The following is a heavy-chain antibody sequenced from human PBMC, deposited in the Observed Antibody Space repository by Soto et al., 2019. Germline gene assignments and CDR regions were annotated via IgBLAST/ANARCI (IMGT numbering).Heavy chain of an antibody. CDR3: VRQGIGNLHGLVDV. D-gene: IGHD1-1*01. CDR2: VYSTGGT. V-gene: IGHV4-59*08. Sequence: QVQLQQSGPGLVKPSETLSLTCSVSSGPSSSHNWGWIRQPPGRGLEWIGYVYSTGGTSYNPSLKSRLTRSADASTNHISLTLTSVTAADTAVYYCVRQGIGNLHGLVDVWGQGTTVRVSS. J-gene: IGHJ6*02. CDR1: SGPSSSHN.